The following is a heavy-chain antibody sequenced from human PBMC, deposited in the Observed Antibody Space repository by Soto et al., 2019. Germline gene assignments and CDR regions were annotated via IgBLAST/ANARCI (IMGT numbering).Heavy chain of an antibody. V-gene: IGHV1-69*13. CDR2: IIPIFGTA. Sequence: SVKVSCKASGGTFSSYAISWVRQAPGQGLEWMGGIIPIFGTANYAQKFQGRVTITADEFTSTAYMELSSLRSEDTAVYYCARVSRNEIFGVPARGMDVWGQGTTVTVSS. D-gene: IGHD3-3*01. CDR3: ARVSRNEIFGVPARGMDV. CDR1: GGTFSSYA. J-gene: IGHJ6*02.